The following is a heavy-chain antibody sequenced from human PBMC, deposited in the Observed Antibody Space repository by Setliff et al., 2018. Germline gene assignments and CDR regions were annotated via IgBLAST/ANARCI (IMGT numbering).Heavy chain of an antibody. CDR3: AREKNTIVSGSGYHYYLDV. V-gene: IGHV3-72*01. J-gene: IGHJ6*03. Sequence: GGSLRLSCAASGFTFSDHYIDWVRQAPGKGLEWVGRSRNRGNGYTTEYAASVRGRFSVSRHDSRDSLFVQMNSLTTDDTAVYFCAREKNTIVSGSGYHYYLDVWGTGTAVTGLL. D-gene: IGHD1-26*01. CDR1: GFTFSDHY. CDR2: SRNRGNGYTT.